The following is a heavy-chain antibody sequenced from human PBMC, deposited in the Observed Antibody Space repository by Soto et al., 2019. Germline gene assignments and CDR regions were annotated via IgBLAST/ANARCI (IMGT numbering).Heavy chain of an antibody. D-gene: IGHD2-21*02. CDR3: ARGDLGGFDL. CDR2: IQSDGSRT. V-gene: IGHV3-74*01. CDR1: GFTFNYYW. Sequence: PGGSLRLSCAASGFTFNYYWMHWVRQAPGQGLVWVAHIQSDGSRTTYADSVKGRFTISRDNAKNTMYLQMNSLRAEDTAVYYCARGDLGGFDLWGKGTTVTVSS. J-gene: IGHJ6*03.